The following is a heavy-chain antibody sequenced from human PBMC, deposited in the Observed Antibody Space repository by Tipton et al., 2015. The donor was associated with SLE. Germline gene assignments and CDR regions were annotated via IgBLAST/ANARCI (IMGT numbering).Heavy chain of an antibody. J-gene: IGHJ1*01. CDR1: GYTFTSYD. D-gene: IGHD6-13*01. CDR3: ARGPYSSCWSEYFRH. V-gene: IGHV1-8*01. Sequence: QSGAEVKKPGASVKVSCKAFGYTFTSYDINWVRQATGQGLEWMGWMNPSSGNTGYAQKFQGRVTMTRNTSISTVYMELSSLRFEDTAVYYCARGPYSSCWSEYFRHWGRGTLVTVSS. CDR2: MNPSSGNT.